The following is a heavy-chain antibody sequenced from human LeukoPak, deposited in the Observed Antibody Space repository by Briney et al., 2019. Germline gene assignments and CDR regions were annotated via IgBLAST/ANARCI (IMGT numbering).Heavy chain of an antibody. CDR1: GFTFSSYA. CDR2: ISYDGSNK. D-gene: IGHD2-15*01. V-gene: IGHV3-30*04. CDR3: ARDGYCSGGSCYSEISGDAFDI. J-gene: IGHJ3*02. Sequence: GRFLRLSCAASGFTFSSYAMHWVRQAPGKGLEWVAVISYDGSNKYYADSVKGRFTISRDNSKNTLYLQMNSLRAEDTAVYYCARDGYCSGGSCYSEISGDAFDIWGQGTMVTVSS.